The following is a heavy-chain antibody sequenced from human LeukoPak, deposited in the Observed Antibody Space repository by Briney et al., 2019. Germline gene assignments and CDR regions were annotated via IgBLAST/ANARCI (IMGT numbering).Heavy chain of an antibody. V-gene: IGHV4-30-4*01. CDR2: IYYSGST. D-gene: IGHD3-10*01. J-gene: IGHJ4*02. Sequence: PSETLSLTCTVSGGSISSGDYYWSWIRQPPGKGLEWIGYIYYSGSTYYTPSLKSRITISVDTSKNQFSLKLSSVTIADTAVYYCARASMVRGVHFDYWGQGTLVPVSS. CDR3: ARASMVRGVHFDY. CDR1: GGSISSGDYY.